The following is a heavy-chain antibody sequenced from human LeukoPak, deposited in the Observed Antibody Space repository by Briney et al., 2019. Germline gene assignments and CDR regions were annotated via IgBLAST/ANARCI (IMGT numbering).Heavy chain of an antibody. Sequence: SGGSLRLSCAASGFTFSSYDMHWVRQAQGKGLEWVAFIRYDGSNKSYADSVKGRFTISRDNSKNTLYLQMNSLRAEDTAVYYCAKFEGAYSSSWEYYFDYWGQGTLVTVSS. D-gene: IGHD6-13*01. V-gene: IGHV3-30*02. CDR1: GFTFSSYD. CDR2: IRYDGSNK. CDR3: AKFEGAYSSSWEYYFDY. J-gene: IGHJ4*02.